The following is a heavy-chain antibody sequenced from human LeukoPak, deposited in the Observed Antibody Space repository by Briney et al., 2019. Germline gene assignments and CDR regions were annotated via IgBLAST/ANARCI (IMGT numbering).Heavy chain of an antibody. V-gene: IGHV3-15*01. CDR2: IKSKTDGGTT. Sequence: PGGSLRPSCAASGFTFSNAWMSWVRQAPGKGLEWVGRIKSKTDGGTTDYAAPVKGRFTISRDDSKNTLYLQMNSLKTEDTAVYYCTTPIAAADAFDIWGQGTMVTVSS. D-gene: IGHD6-13*01. CDR1: GFTFSNAW. CDR3: TTPIAAADAFDI. J-gene: IGHJ3*02.